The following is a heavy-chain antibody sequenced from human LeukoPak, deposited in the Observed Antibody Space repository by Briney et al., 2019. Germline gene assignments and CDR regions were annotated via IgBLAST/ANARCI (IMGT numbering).Heavy chain of an antibody. CDR1: GGSFSDYY. J-gene: IGHJ4*02. Sequence: SETLSLTCAVYGGSFSDYYWSWIRQPPGKGLEWVGEINHSGTTNYSPSLKSRVSISVDTSKNQFSLKLNSVTAADAAMYYCASHYSSGSYRYTGSFDSWGQGMLVNVSS. CDR3: ASHYSSGSYRYTGSFDS. V-gene: IGHV4-34*01. D-gene: IGHD3-16*02. CDR2: INHSGTT.